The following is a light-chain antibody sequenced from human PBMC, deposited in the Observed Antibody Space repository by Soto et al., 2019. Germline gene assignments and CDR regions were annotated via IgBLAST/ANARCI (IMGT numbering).Light chain of an antibody. CDR2: WAS. CDR1: QSVLYSFNNKNY. J-gene: IGKJ2*01. V-gene: IGKV4-1*01. Sequence: DIVMSQSPDSLAVSLGERATINCKSSQSVLYSFNNKNYLAWYQRKPGQPPKLLISWASTRESGVPDRFRGSGSGTDIPLTISWLQAEDVGVYYCQQYYSTPDTFHQGTKGQIK. CDR3: QQYYSTPDT.